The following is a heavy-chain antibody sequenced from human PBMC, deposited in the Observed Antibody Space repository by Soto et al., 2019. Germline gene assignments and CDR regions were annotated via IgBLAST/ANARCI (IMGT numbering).Heavy chain of an antibody. Sequence: EVQLVESGGGLVKPGGSLRLSCAASGFTFTRNSMNWVRQAPGKGLEWVSSISITTNYIYYADSMKGRFTLSRDNAKNSVYLEMNSLSAEDTAVYYCARESEDLTSNFDYWGQGTLVTVSS. V-gene: IGHV3-21*01. J-gene: IGHJ4*02. CDR2: ISITTNYI. CDR1: GFTFTRNS. CDR3: ARESEDLTSNFDY.